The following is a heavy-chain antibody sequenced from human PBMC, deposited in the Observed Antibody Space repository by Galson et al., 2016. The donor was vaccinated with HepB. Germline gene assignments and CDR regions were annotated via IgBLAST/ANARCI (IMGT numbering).Heavy chain of an antibody. Sequence: SLRLSCAASGFTFSSYNMNWVRQAPGKGLEWVSSISIGSSYIYYADSVKGRFTISRDNAKNSLYLQMNSLRAEDTAVYYCARNARKTIQDVFDSWGQGTMVTVSS. J-gene: IGHJ3*02. CDR2: ISIGSSYI. CDR1: GFTFSSYN. V-gene: IGHV3-21*01. CDR3: ARNARKTIQDVFDS.